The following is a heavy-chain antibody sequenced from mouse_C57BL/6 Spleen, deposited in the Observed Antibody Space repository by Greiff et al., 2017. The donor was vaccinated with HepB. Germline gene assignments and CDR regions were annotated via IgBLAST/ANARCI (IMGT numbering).Heavy chain of an antibody. J-gene: IGHJ2*01. CDR1: GFTFSSYG. V-gene: IGHV5-6*01. CDR3: ARLDSSGY. CDR2: ISSGGSYN. Sequence: EVMLVESGGDLVKPGGSLKLSCAASGFTFSSYGMSWVRQTPDKRLEWVATISSGGSYNYYPDSVKGRFTISRDNAKNTLYLQMSSLKSEDTAMYYCARLDSSGYWGQGTTLTFSS. D-gene: IGHD3-2*02.